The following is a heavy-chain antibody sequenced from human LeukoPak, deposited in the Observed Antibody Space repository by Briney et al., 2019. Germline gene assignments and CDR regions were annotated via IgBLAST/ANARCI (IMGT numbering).Heavy chain of an antibody. V-gene: IGHV4-34*01. CDR3: ARLIAGTDYYYYYYMDV. CDR1: GGSFSGYY. CDR2: INHTGST. J-gene: IGHJ6*03. D-gene: IGHD2-21*01. Sequence: SETLSLTCAVYGGSFSGYYWTWIRQPPGKGLEWIGEINHTGSTNYNPSLKSRVTISVDTSKNQFSLKLSSVTAADTALYYCARLIAGTDYYYYYYMDVWDKGTTVTVSS.